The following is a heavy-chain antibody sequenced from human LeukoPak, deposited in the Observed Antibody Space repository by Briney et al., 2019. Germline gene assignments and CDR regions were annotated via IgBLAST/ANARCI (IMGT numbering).Heavy chain of an antibody. D-gene: IGHD1-26*01. V-gene: IGHV3-23*01. CDR3: AKDSKIVGATFRSYHYMDV. CDR2: IRGRGDST. J-gene: IGHJ6*03. Sequence: GGSLSLSCAASGFTFSSYAMSWVRQSTGKGLEWVSAIRGRGDSTLYADSVKDRFNIPRDNSKNTLYLQMNSLRAEDTAVYYCAKDSKIVGATFRSYHYMDVWGKGTAVTVSS. CDR1: GFTFSSYA.